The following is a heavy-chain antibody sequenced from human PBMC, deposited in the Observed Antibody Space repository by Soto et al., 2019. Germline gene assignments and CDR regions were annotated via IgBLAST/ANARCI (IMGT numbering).Heavy chain of an antibody. D-gene: IGHD6-19*01. Sequence: EVQLVESGGGLIQPGGSLRLSCAASGFAVSSKYMTWVRQAPGKGLEWVSVIYGGGTTYYADSVKGQCTISRDPPKSPLYLQTNSLRAENTAVYSCVQATGWPGFDFWGQGTLVTVSS. V-gene: IGHV3-53*01. CDR2: IYGGGTT. J-gene: IGHJ4*02. CDR3: VQATGWPGFDF. CDR1: GFAVSSKY.